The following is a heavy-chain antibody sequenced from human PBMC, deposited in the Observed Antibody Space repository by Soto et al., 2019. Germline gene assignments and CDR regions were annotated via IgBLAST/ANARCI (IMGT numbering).Heavy chain of an antibody. Sequence: SSETLSLTCTVSGGSISSCDYYWSWIRQTPGKGLEWTGYIYYSGSTYYNPSLKSRVTISVDTSKNQFSLKLSSVTAADTAVYYCARGDSITIFGVVPHFDYWGQGTLVTVSS. V-gene: IGHV4-30-4*01. CDR2: IYYSGST. CDR3: ARGDSITIFGVVPHFDY. J-gene: IGHJ4*02. D-gene: IGHD3-3*01. CDR1: GGSISSCDYY.